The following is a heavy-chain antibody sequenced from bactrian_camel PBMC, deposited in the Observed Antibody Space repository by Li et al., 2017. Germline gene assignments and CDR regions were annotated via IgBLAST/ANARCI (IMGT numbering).Heavy chain of an antibody. J-gene: IGHJ4*01. CDR3: AADQNKCLRYGGLRATNYTN. Sequence: LVESGGGLVRPGGSLRLSCGASGNTASVTYMGWFRQAPGKEREGVAAIDSDGSTSYADSVKGRFSISKDNAKNTLYLQMNSLKPEDTAMYYCAADQNKCLRYGGLRATNYTNWGQGTQVTVS. CDR1: GNTASVTY. V-gene: IGHV3S53*01. D-gene: IGHD2*01. CDR2: IDSDGST.